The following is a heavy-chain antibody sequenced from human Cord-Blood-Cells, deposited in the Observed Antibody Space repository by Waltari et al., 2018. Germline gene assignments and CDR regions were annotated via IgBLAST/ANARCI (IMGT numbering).Heavy chain of an antibody. CDR2: IYYSGST. V-gene: IGHV4-59*01. J-gene: IGHJ3*02. D-gene: IGHD2-21*01. CDR3: ARHCGGDCYDAFDI. Sequence: QVQLQESGPGLVKPSETLSLTCTVSGGSISSYYWSWIRTPPGKGLEWIGYIYYSGSTNYNPSLKSRVTISVDTSKNQFSLKLSSVTAADTAVYYCARHCGGDCYDAFDIWGQGTMVTVSS. CDR1: GGSISSYY.